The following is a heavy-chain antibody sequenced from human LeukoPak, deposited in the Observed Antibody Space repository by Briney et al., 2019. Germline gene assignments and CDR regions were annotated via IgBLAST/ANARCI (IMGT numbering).Heavy chain of an antibody. V-gene: IGHV1-69*04. Sequence: ASVTVSCKTPGGTFSSYAVNWVRQAPGQGLDWVGRIIPSVGLTTYAQKFQARVAISAETSTGTIYMELSSLRSEDTALYYCAIGEDFDSWGQGTLVAVSS. D-gene: IGHD3-10*01. J-gene: IGHJ4*02. CDR3: AIGEDFDS. CDR2: IIPSVGLT. CDR1: GGTFSSYA.